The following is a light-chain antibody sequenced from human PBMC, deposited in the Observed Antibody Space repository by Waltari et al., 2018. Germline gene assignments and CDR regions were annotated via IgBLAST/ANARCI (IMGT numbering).Light chain of an antibody. V-gene: IGKV3-15*01. J-gene: IGKJ2*01. CDR1: QSVTTN. Sequence: ERVTLSCRASQSVTTNLAWYQQKPGQAPRLLIYRASTRATGVPARFSGSGSGTEFTLTINALQSEDFAVYYCHQYNNWPPNTFGQGTLLEIK. CDR3: HQYNNWPPNT. CDR2: RAS.